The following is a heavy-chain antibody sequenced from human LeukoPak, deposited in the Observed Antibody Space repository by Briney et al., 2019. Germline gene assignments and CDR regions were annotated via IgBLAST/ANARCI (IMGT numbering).Heavy chain of an antibody. J-gene: IGHJ5*02. D-gene: IGHD6-13*01. V-gene: IGHV4-30-4*07. Sequence: SETLSLTCTVSGDSISSGGYSWSWIRQTPGKGLEWIAYIHDSGSTYNNPSLKSRLSISIDTSKNQFSLKLNSVTAADTAVYYCARVVAAAGNNWFDPWGQGTLVTVSS. CDR2: IHDSGST. CDR1: GDSISSGGYS. CDR3: ARVVAAAGNNWFDP.